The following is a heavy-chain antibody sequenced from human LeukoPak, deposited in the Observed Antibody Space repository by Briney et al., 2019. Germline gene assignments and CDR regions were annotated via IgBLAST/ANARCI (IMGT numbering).Heavy chain of an antibody. V-gene: IGHV3-23*01. CDR2: ISGSGGST. CDR3: AKDLWFGELSPIDY. J-gene: IGHJ4*02. CDR1: GFTFSSYA. D-gene: IGHD3-10*01. Sequence: GGSLRLSCAASGFTFSSYAMSWVRQAPRKGLEWVSAISGSGGSTYYADSVKGRFTISRDNSKNTLYLQMNSLRAEDTAVYYCAKDLWFGELSPIDYWGQGTLVTVSS.